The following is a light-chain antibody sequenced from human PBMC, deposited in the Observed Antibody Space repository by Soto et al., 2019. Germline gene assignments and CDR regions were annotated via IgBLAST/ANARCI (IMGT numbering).Light chain of an antibody. Sequence: DIVLTQSPATLPLSPGERATLSCRASQSVTTYLGWYQHKPGQAPRLLIYDASNRATGIPARFSGSGSGTDFTLTISSLEPEDFAVYYCQEGINWPLSFGGGTKVEIK. CDR1: QSVTTY. CDR3: QEGINWPLS. V-gene: IGKV3-11*01. J-gene: IGKJ4*01. CDR2: DAS.